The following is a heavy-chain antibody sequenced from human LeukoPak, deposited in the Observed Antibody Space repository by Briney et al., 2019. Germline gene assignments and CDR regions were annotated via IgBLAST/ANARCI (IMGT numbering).Heavy chain of an antibody. V-gene: IGHV4-34*01. CDR2: INHSGST. Sequence: SETLSLTCAVYGGSFSGYYWSWIRQPPGKGLEWIGEINHSGSTNYNPSLKSQVTISVDTSKNQFSLKLSSVTAADTAVYYCAIGQRPCYFDYWGQGTLVTVSS. D-gene: IGHD6-6*01. J-gene: IGHJ4*02. CDR3: AIGQRPCYFDY. CDR1: GGSFSGYY.